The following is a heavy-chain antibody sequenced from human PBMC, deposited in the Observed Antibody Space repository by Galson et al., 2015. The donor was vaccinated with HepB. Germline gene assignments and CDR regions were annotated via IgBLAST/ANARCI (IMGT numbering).Heavy chain of an antibody. D-gene: IGHD2-2*02. J-gene: IGHJ4*02. V-gene: IGHV4-39*01. CDR1: GGSISSRYY. CDR3: ASRDYTCDSKGR. CDR2: LSYTGCP. Sequence: SETLSLTCTVSGGSISSRYYWGWVRQPPGKGLVWVGRLSYTGCPYSNPSLRSRITISVDTPKNQFSLRLGAVTAADTAVYYCASRDYTCDSKGRWGQGTLVTVSS.